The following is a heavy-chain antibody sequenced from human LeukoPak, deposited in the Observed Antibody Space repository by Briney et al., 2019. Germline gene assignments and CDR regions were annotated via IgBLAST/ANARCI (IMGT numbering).Heavy chain of an antibody. Sequence: GGSLRLSCAASGFTFSSYSMNWVRQAPEKGLEWVSSISSSSYIYYADSVKGRFTISRDNAKNSLYLQMNSLRAEDTAVYYCARDGGYPAFDIWGQGTMVTVSS. CDR1: GFTFSSYS. CDR3: ARDGGYPAFDI. D-gene: IGHD6-19*01. J-gene: IGHJ3*02. CDR2: ISSSSYI. V-gene: IGHV3-21*01.